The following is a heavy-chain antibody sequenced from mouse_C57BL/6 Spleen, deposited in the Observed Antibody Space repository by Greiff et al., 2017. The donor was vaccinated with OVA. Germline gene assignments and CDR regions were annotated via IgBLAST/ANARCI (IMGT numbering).Heavy chain of an antibody. J-gene: IGHJ3*01. D-gene: IGHD1-1*01. V-gene: IGHV1-64*01. Sequence: QVQLQQPGAELVKPGASVKLSCKASGYTFTSYWMHWVKQRPGQGLEWIGMIHPNSGSTNYNEKFKSKATLTVDKSSSTAYMQLSSLTSEDSAVYYCASEGFDYYGSSPWFAYWGQGTLVTVSA. CDR3: ASEGFDYYGSSPWFAY. CDR2: IHPNSGST. CDR1: GYTFTSYW.